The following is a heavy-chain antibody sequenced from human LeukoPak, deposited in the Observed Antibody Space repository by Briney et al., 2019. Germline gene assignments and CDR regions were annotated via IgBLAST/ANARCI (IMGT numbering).Heavy chain of an antibody. V-gene: IGHV1-24*01. CDR3: ATASNLVYYYYMDV. J-gene: IGHJ6*03. CDR2: FDPEDGET. Sequence: ASVKVSCKVSGYTLTELSMHWVRQAPGKGLEWMGGFDPEDGETIYAQKFQGRVTMTEDTSTDTAYMELSSLRSEDTAVYYCATASNLVYYYYMDVWGKGTTVTVSS. D-gene: IGHD1-14*01. CDR1: GYTLTELS.